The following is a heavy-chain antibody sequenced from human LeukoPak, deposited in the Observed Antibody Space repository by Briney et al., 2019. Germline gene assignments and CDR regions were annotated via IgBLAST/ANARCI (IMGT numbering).Heavy chain of an antibody. Sequence: GGSLRLSCATSGFTFSDYYVSWIRQAPGKGLDWVSYISNSGADKPYADSVKGRFTISRDNAKNSLYLQMHSLRAEDTAVYYCVRGGSRYGNRYYYYGMDVWGQGTTVIVSS. CDR1: GFTFSDYY. J-gene: IGHJ6*02. CDR2: ISNSGADK. CDR3: VRGGSRYGNRYYYYGMDV. D-gene: IGHD5-18*01. V-gene: IGHV3-11*01.